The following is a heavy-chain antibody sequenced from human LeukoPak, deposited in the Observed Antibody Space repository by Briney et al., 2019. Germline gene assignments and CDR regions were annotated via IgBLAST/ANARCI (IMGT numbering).Heavy chain of an antibody. Sequence: PGGSLRLSCAASGFTFSKVWMSWVRQAPGKGLEWVGRIKRKIDGGGTADYAAPVKGRFTISRDDSKNTLHLQMNSLETEDTGVYYCTDDLHYFASNWGQGTLVTVSS. CDR2: IKRKIDGGGTA. V-gene: IGHV3-15*01. CDR1: GFTFSKVW. J-gene: IGHJ4*02. CDR3: TDDLHYFASN. D-gene: IGHD3-10*01.